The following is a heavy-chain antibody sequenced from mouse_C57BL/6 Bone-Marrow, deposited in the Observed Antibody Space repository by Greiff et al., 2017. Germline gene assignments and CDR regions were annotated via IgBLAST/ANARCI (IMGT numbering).Heavy chain of an antibody. CDR2: IYPGSGST. D-gene: IGHD2-5*01. CDR3: ARAGYYSIFAY. Sequence: QVQLQQPGAELVKPGDSVKMSCKASGYTFTSYWITWVKQRPGQGLEWIGDIYPGSGSTNDNEKFKSNATLTVDTSSSTAYMQLSSLASEDSAVDYCARAGYYSIFAYWGQGTLVTVSA. V-gene: IGHV1-55*01. CDR1: GYTFTSYW. J-gene: IGHJ3*01.